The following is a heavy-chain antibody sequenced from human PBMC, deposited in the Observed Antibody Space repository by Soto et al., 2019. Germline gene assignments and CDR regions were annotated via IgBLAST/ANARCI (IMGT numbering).Heavy chain of an antibody. V-gene: IGHV3-21*02. D-gene: IGHD3-22*01. J-gene: IGHJ4*02. CDR1: GFTFTNNN. CDR3: ARDPPLSVLVVVATDDF. Sequence: EVQLVESGGGLVKSGGSLRLSCAASGFTFTNNNMNWVRQAPGKGLEWVSSISSSSSFRNYADSVKGRFSISRDNDKKLVYLQMDSLRAEDTAVYYCARDPPLSVLVVVATDDFWGQGTLVTVSS. CDR2: ISSSSSFR.